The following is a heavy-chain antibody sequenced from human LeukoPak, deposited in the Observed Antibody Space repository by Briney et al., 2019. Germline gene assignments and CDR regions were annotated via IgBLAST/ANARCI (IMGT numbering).Heavy chain of an antibody. J-gene: IGHJ4*02. V-gene: IGHV3-30*18. D-gene: IGHD3-22*01. CDR3: AKLPGYDNTGYYSSVDY. CDR2: LSFDGNDK. CDR1: GFTLTTFS. Sequence: GKSLRLSCAASGFTLTTFSIHWVRQAPGKGLDWVAVLSFDGNDKNYADSVEGRFTLSRDSSENTLYLHMNSLRPEDTAVYYCAKLPGYDNTGYYSSVDYWGQGILVTVSS.